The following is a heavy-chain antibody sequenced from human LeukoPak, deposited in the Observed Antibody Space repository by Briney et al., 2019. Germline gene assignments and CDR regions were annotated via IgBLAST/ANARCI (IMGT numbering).Heavy chain of an antibody. CDR3: AREISTTVTTTYYFDY. CDR2: ISGSGGST. D-gene: IGHD4-17*01. CDR1: GFTFSSYA. Sequence: PGGSLRLSCAASGFTFSSYAMSWVRQAPGKGLEWVSAISGSGGSTYYADSVKGRFTISRDNAKNSLYLQMNSLRAEDTAVYYCAREISTTVTTTYYFDYWGQGTLVTVSS. V-gene: IGHV3-23*01. J-gene: IGHJ4*02.